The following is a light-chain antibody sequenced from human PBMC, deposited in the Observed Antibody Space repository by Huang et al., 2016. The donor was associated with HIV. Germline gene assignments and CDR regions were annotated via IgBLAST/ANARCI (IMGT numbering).Light chain of an antibody. V-gene: IGKV3-15*01. CDR2: GST. J-gene: IGKJ4*01. Sequence: IVMTQTPATLPVSPGGRATLSCRASQSVSTNLAWYQQKPGQTPRLIIYGSTTRATGVPGSFSGSGSGTDFTLTINSLQSEDFGIYYCQQYNNWHLTFGGGTKVDIE. CDR3: QQYNNWHLT. CDR1: QSVSTN.